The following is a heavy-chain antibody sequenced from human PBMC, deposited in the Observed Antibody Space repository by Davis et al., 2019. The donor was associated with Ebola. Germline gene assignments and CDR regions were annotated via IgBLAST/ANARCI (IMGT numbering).Heavy chain of an antibody. J-gene: IGHJ6*02. V-gene: IGHV3-7*01. CDR1: GFTFSSYW. Sequence: PGGSLRLSCAASGFTFSSYWMSWVRQAPGKGLGWVANIKQDGSEKYYVDSVKGRFTISRDNAKNSLYLQMNSLRAEDTAVYYCARLTFWSGYYQYYYYGMDVWGQGTTVTVSS. CDR3: ARLTFWSGYYQYYYYGMDV. CDR2: IKQDGSEK. D-gene: IGHD3-3*01.